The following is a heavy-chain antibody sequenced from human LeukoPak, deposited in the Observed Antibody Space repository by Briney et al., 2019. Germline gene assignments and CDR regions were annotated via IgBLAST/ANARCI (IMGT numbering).Heavy chain of an antibody. CDR2: INSDGSST. CDR3: ARLGARQILEY. D-gene: IGHD4-17*01. Sequence: GGSLRLSCAASGFIFSSYWMHWVRQAPGKGLVWVSRINSDGSSTSYADSVKGRFTISRDNAKNSLYLQMSSLRAEDTAVYYCARLGARQILEYWGQGTLVTVSS. J-gene: IGHJ4*02. V-gene: IGHV3-74*01. CDR1: GFIFSSYW.